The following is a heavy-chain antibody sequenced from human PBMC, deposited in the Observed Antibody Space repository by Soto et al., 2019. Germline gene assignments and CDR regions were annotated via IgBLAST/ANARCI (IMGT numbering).Heavy chain of an antibody. CDR1: GNTFSSYT. CDR3: ARESGDIVVVPAATEDYGMDV. V-gene: IGHV1-3*01. Sequence: QVQLVQSGAEVKKPGASVKVSCKASGNTFSSYTMHWVRQAPGQRLEWMGWINAGNGNTKYSQKFQARVTITRDTTASTAYMELSSLKSEDTAVYYCARESGDIVVVPAATEDYGMDVWCQGTTVTVSS. J-gene: IGHJ6*02. CDR2: INAGNGNT. D-gene: IGHD2-2*01.